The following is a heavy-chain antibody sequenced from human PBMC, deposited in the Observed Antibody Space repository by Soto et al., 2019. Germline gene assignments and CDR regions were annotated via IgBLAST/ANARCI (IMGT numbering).Heavy chain of an antibody. CDR1: GGTFSSYT. Sequence: GASVKVSCKASGGTFSSYTISWVRQAPGQGLEWMGRIIPILGIANYAQKFQGRVTITADKSTSTAYMELSSLRSEDTAVYYCARKSRGYCSSTSCSAAYYYYGMDVWGQGTTVTVSS. D-gene: IGHD2-2*01. CDR3: ARKSRGYCSSTSCSAAYYYYGMDV. J-gene: IGHJ6*02. V-gene: IGHV1-69*02. CDR2: IIPILGIA.